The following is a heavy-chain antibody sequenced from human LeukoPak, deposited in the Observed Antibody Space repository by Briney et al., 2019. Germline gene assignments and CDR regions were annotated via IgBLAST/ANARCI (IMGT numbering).Heavy chain of an antibody. J-gene: IGHJ4*02. CDR3: AKDIYDSSGSIPDY. D-gene: IGHD3-22*01. V-gene: IGHV3-30*02. CDR2: IRYDGSNK. Sequence: GGSLRLSCAASGFTFSSYGMHWVRQAPGKGLEWVAFIRYDGSNKYYADSVKGRFTISRDNSKNTLYLQMNSLRAEDTAVYYCAKDIYDSSGSIPDYWGQGTLVTVSS. CDR1: GFTFSSYG.